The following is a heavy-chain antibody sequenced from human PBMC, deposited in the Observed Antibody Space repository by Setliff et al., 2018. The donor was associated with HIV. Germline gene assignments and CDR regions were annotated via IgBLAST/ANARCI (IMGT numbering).Heavy chain of an antibody. D-gene: IGHD3-22*01. CDR3: ARDRNYQDTSGYWQVFDI. CDR1: GVTISSHF. Sequence: PSETLSLTCSVSGVTISSHFWTWIRQPAGKGLEWIGRAYTGGSTNYNPSLKSRVSISVDTSKNQFSLKLSSVTAADTAMYYCARDRNYQDTSGYWQVFDIWGQGTMVTVSS. J-gene: IGHJ3*02. CDR2: AYTGGST. V-gene: IGHV4-4*07.